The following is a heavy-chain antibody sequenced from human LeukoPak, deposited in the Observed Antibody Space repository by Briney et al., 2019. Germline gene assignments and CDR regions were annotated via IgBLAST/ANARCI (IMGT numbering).Heavy chain of an antibody. V-gene: IGHV4-59*08. CDR1: GGSISSHF. CDR3: ARHRSPYYYGMDV. CDR2: VSDSGVT. Sequence: SETLSLTCSVSGGSISSHFCGWIRQPPGKGLEWVGYVSDSGVTNYNPSLTSRVTISADTSKNQFFLRLTSVTAADTAVYYCARHRSPYYYGMDVWGQGATVTVSS. J-gene: IGHJ6*02.